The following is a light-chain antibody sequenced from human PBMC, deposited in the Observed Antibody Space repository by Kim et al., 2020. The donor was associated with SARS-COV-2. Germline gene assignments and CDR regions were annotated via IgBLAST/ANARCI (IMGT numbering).Light chain of an antibody. V-gene: IGKV1-27*01. CDR1: QNISNY. Sequence: DILMTQSPSSLSASVGDRVTITCRASQNISNYLAWFQLKPGKAPKLLIYAASALQPGVPSRFSGSGSGTGFTLTVTSLQPEDVATYYCQKRDSAPRTFGQGTKVDIK. CDR3: QKRDSAPRT. CDR2: AAS. J-gene: IGKJ1*01.